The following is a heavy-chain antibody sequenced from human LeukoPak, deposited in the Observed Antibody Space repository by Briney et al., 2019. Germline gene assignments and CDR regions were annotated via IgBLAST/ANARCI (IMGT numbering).Heavy chain of an antibody. J-gene: IGHJ6*03. CDR1: GFTFSSYG. CDR3: AKDSAFYYIDV. CDR2: ISGSDGST. Sequence: GGTLRLSCAASGFTFSSYGMSWVRQAPGKGLEWVSGISGSDGSTHYADSVKGRFTISRDNSKNTLYLQMNSLKGDDTAVYYCAKDSAFYYIDVWGKGTTVIISS. D-gene: IGHD3-10*01. V-gene: IGHV3-23*01.